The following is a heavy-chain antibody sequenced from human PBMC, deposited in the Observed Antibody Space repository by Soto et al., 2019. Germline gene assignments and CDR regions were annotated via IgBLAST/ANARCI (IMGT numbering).Heavy chain of an antibody. Sequence: GGSLRLSCAASGFTFSSYAMSWVRQAPGKGLEWVSAISGSGGSTYYADSVKGRFTISRDNSKNTLYLQMNSLRAEDTAVYYCAKDALYYYGSGSSRHYYYYSYGMDVWGQGTTVTVSS. J-gene: IGHJ6*02. CDR3: AKDALYYYGSGSSRHYYYYSYGMDV. V-gene: IGHV3-23*01. D-gene: IGHD3-10*01. CDR1: GFTFSSYA. CDR2: ISGSGGST.